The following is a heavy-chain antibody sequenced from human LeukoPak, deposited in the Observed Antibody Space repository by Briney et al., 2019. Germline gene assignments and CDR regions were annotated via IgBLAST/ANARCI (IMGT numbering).Heavy chain of an antibody. CDR3: AKDYLTGLDGVWDY. J-gene: IGHJ4*02. CDR1: GFTFSNYA. CDR2: INDGVGRA. V-gene: IGHV3-23*01. Sequence: GGSLRLSCSASGFTFSNYAMSWVRQAPGKGLEWVSAINDGVGRAFYADAVRGRFTISRDNSQNTLYLQMNSLRAEDTAIYYCAKDYLTGLDGVWDYWGQGTLVTVSS. D-gene: IGHD2-8*01.